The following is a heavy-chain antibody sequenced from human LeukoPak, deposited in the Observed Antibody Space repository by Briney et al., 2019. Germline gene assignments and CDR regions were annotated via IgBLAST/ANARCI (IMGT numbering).Heavy chain of an antibody. CDR1: GFTFSSYG. CDR2: IWYDGSNK. V-gene: IGHV3-33*01. Sequence: PGGSLRLSCAASGFTFSSYGMHWVRQAPGKGLEWVAVIWYDGSNKYYADSVKGRFTISRDNSKNTLYLQMNSLRAEDTAVYYCARSLGPMENSGSYSPPDYWGQGTLVTVSS. CDR3: ARSLGPMENSGSYSPPDY. J-gene: IGHJ4*02. D-gene: IGHD1-26*01.